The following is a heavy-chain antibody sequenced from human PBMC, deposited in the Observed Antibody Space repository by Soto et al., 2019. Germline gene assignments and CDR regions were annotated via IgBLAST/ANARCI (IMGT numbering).Heavy chain of an antibody. J-gene: IGHJ4*02. V-gene: IGHV3-30*18. CDR3: AKDRFADIVVVVAATPDY. D-gene: IGHD2-15*01. CDR1: GFTFSSYG. Sequence: QVQLVESGGGVVQPGRSLRLSCAASGFTFSSYGMHWVRQAPGKGLAWVAVISYDGSNKYYADSVKGRFTISRDNSKNTLYLQMNSLRAEDTAVYYCAKDRFADIVVVVAATPDYWGQGTLVTVSS. CDR2: ISYDGSNK.